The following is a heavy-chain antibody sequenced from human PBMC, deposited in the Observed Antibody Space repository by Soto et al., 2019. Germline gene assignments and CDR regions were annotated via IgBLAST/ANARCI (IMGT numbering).Heavy chain of an antibody. CDR3: ARMSSSGSLNWFDP. D-gene: IGHD3-10*01. V-gene: IGHV1-8*01. CDR2: MNPGSGNT. Sequence: QVQLVQSGAEVKEPGASVKVSCKASGYTFTNYDISWVQQATGQGLEWMGWMNPGSGNTGYAHKFQGRVTMTRNISISTAYIQLSRLASDDTAIYYCARMSSSGSLNWFDPWGQGTLVTVSS. J-gene: IGHJ5*02. CDR1: GYTFTNYD.